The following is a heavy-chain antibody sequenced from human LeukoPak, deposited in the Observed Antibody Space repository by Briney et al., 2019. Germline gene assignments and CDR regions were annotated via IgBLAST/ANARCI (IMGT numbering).Heavy chain of an antibody. CDR2: IIPMFGIA. CDR3: ARGSLVPAALPGDYYYYYMDV. J-gene: IGHJ6*03. D-gene: IGHD2-2*01. Sequence: AASVRVSCKASGGTFSSYAISWVRQAPGQGLEWMGGIIPMFGIANYAQKFQGRVTITADESTSTAYMELSSLRSEDTAVYYCARGSLVPAALPGDYYYYYMDVRGKGTTVTVSS. V-gene: IGHV1-69*01. CDR1: GGTFSSYA.